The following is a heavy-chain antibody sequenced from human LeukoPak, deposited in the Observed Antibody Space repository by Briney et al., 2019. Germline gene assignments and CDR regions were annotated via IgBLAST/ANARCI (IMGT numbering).Heavy chain of an antibody. CDR3: AREPHYYDSSGPADY. D-gene: IGHD3-22*01. Sequence: ASVKVSCKASGYTFTGYYMHWVRQAPGQGLEWMGWINPNSGGTNYAQKFQGRVTMTRDTSISTAYMELSRLRSDDTAVYYCAREPHYYDSSGPADYWGQGTLVTVSS. CDR1: GYTFTGYY. V-gene: IGHV1-2*02. CDR2: INPNSGGT. J-gene: IGHJ4*02.